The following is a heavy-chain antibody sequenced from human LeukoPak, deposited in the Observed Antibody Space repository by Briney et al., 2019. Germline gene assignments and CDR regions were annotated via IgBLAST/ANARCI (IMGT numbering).Heavy chain of an antibody. Sequence: SETLSLTCTVSGGSISSGSYYWSWIRQPAGKGLEWIGRIYTSGSTNYNPSLKSRVTISVDTSKNQFSLKLSSVTAADTAVYYCARHPNIGWFDPWGQGTLVTVSS. CDR2: IYTSGST. D-gene: IGHD2/OR15-2a*01. CDR3: ARHPNIGWFDP. CDR1: GGSISSGSYY. J-gene: IGHJ5*02. V-gene: IGHV4-61*02.